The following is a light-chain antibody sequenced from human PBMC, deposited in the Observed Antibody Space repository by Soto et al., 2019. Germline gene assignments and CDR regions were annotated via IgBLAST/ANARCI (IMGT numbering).Light chain of an antibody. CDR3: CSYAEGIIYF. CDR1: SRDVGAYDY. V-gene: IGLV2-14*03. J-gene: IGLJ1*01. Sequence: QSALTQPASVSGSPGQSITISCTGTSRDVGAYDYVSWYLQYPDKAPQLLIYYVDHRPSGVSSRFSGSKSGNTASLTISGLQAEDEGDYYCCSYAEGIIYFFGTGTKLTVL. CDR2: YVD.